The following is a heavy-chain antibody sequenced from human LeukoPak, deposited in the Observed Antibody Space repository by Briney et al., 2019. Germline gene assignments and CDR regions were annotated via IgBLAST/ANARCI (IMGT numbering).Heavy chain of an antibody. CDR3: ATLGWFGELFEDY. J-gene: IGHJ4*02. Sequence: SQTLSLTCTVSGGSISSGGYYWSWIRQHPGKGLEWIGYIYYSGSTYYNPSLKSRVTISVDTSKNQFSPKLSSVTAADTAVYYGATLGWFGELFEDYWGQGTLVTVSS. CDR2: IYYSGST. CDR1: GGSISSGGYY. V-gene: IGHV4-31*03. D-gene: IGHD3-10*01.